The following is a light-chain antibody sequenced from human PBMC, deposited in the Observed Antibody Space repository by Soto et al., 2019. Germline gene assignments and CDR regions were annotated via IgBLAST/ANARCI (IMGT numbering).Light chain of an antibody. CDR3: QQYGSSPWT. CDR2: GAS. V-gene: IGKV3-20*01. Sequence: EIVLTQSPGTLSLSPGERATLSCRASQSVSSSYLAWYQQKPGQAPRLLIYGASSRATGIPDRFSGSGSGTDFTLTISRVEHEGSALYYCQQYGSSPWTFGQGTKVEIK. CDR1: QSVSSSY. J-gene: IGKJ1*01.